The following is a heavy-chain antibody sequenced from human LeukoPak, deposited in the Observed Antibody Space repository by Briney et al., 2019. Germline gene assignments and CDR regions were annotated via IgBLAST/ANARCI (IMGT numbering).Heavy chain of an antibody. J-gene: IGHJ6*02. D-gene: IGHD3-22*01. V-gene: IGHV3-11*01. Sequence: GGSLRLSCEASGFTFSGYYMSWVRQAPGKGLEWLSYMTFDGSDAFYADSVQGRVIISRDNSKNSLYLQMTSLRGEDKAIYYCAREGNSDGRGFQYFGMDVWGQGTTVTVSS. CDR3: AREGNSDGRGFQYFGMDV. CDR1: GFTFSGYY. CDR2: MTFDGSDA.